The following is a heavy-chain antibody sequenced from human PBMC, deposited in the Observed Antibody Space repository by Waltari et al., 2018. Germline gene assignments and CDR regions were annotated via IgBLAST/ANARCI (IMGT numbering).Heavy chain of an antibody. CDR3: ARELLHSNSFFDN. CDR1: SGFLTSYY. V-gene: IGHV4-4*07. D-gene: IGHD6-6*01. J-gene: IGHJ4*02. Sequence: QVKLQESGPGLVKPSETLFLTCPVSSGFLTSYYWSWLRQPAGKGLEWIGRMYETGTTKYNPSLESRVTLSIDTSKRHISLNLTSVTAADTAVYFCARELLHSNSFFDNWGQGTLVTVSS. CDR2: MYETGTT.